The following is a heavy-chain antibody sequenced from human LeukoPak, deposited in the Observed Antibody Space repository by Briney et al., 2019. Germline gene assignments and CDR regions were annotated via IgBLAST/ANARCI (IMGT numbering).Heavy chain of an antibody. CDR3: ARGGGFYYDSSGYYYR. V-gene: IGHV1-2*02. CDR1: GYTFTGYY. Sequence: ASVKVSCKASGYTFTGYYMHWVRQAPGQVLEWMGWINPNSGGTNYAQKFQGRVTMTRDTSISTAYMELSRLRSDDTAVYYCARGGGFYYDSSGYYYRWGQGTLVTVSS. D-gene: IGHD3-22*01. CDR2: INPNSGGT. J-gene: IGHJ5*02.